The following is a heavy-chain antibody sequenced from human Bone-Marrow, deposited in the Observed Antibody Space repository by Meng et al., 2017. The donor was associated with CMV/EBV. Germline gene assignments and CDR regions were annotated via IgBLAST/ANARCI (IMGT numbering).Heavy chain of an antibody. CDR2: INHSGST. D-gene: IGHD1-14*01. CDR1: GGSFSGYC. CDR3: ARGLRKGPVAKYFDP. Sequence: ESLKISCAVYGGSFSGYCWSWIRQPPGKGLEWIGEINHSGSTNYNPSLKSRVTISVDTSKNQFSLKLRSVTAADTAVYYCARGLRKGPVAKYFDPWGQGPLVTFFS. J-gene: IGHJ5*02. V-gene: IGHV4-34*01.